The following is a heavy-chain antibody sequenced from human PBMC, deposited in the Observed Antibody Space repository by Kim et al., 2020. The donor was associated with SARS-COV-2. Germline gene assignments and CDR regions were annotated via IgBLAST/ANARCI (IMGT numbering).Heavy chain of an antibody. CDR1: GFPFDGYW. D-gene: IGHD2-21*02. Sequence: GGSLRLSCAASGFPFDGYWMNWVRQAPGKGPMWVSRISADGTTTTYADSVQDRFTISRDNSLYTLYLQMNSLRADDSAVYYCTRDLDGDYIWGQGALVTV. CDR2: ISADGTTT. CDR3: TRDLDGDYI. V-gene: IGHV3-74*03. J-gene: IGHJ4*02.